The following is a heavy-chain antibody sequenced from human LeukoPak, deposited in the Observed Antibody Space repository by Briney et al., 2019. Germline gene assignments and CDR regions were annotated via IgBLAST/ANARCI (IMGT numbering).Heavy chain of an antibody. CDR1: GFTFSSYA. CDR2: ISGSGGST. J-gene: IGHJ4*02. D-gene: IGHD3-22*01. V-gene: IGHV3-23*01. Sequence: GGSLRLSCAASGFTFSSYAMSWVRQAPGKGLEWVSAISGSGGSTYYVDSVKGRFTISRDNSKNTLYLQMNSLRAEDTAVYYCVRLEIGGYYIADYWGQGTQVTVST. CDR3: VRLEIGGYYIADY.